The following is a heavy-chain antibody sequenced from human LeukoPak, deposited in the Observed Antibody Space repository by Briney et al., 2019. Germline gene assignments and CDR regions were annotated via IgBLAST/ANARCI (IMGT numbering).Heavy chain of an antibody. CDR3: ARRRTTGTTGYFDY. V-gene: IGHV4-4*09. J-gene: IGHJ4*02. CDR2: IYTTEST. Sequence: LETLSLTCTVSGGSISTYYWSWIRQPPGKGLEWIGYIYTTESTNYNPSLESRVTISVDTSKNQFSLMLSSVTAADTAFYYCARRRTTGTTGYFDYWGQGILVTVSS. D-gene: IGHD1-1*01. CDR1: GGSISTYY.